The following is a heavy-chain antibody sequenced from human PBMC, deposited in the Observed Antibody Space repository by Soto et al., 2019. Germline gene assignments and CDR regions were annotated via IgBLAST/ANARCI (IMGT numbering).Heavy chain of an antibody. CDR2: ISSTTNYI. CDR1: GLPFTGYR. J-gene: IGHJ4*02. CDR3: ARESEDLTSNFDY. V-gene: IGHV3-21*01. Sequence: EVQLVESGGGLVKPGGPRRLSCAASGLPFTGYRLNWVPQAPGRGLEWVSSISSTTNYIYYADSMKGRFTVSRDNAKNSVYLEMNSLSAEDTAVYYCARESEDLTSNFDYWGQGTLVTVSS.